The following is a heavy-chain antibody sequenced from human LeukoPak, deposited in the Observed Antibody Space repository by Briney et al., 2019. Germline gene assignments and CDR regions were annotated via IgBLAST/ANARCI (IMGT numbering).Heavy chain of an antibody. J-gene: IGHJ4*02. V-gene: IGHV3-23*01. D-gene: IGHD6-6*01. CDR3: AAGSYIAARPFDY. CDR1: GFTVSNKY. CDR2: ISGSGAST. Sequence: PGGSLRLSCVASGFTVSNKYMSWVRQAPGKGLEWVSAISGSGASTYYADSVRGRFTISRDNSNNRLYLQMNSLRAEDTAVYYCAAGSYIAARPFDYWGQGTLVTVSS.